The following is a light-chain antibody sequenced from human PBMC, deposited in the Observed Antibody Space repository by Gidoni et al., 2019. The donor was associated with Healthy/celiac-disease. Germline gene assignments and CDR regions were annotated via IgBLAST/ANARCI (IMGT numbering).Light chain of an antibody. CDR3: QQRSNWPSIT. CDR1: QSVSSY. Sequence: PGERATLSCRASQSVSSYLAWYQQKPGQAPRLLIYDASNRATGIPARFSGSGSGTDFTLTISSLEPEDFAVYYCQQRSNWPSITFXXXTRLEIK. CDR2: DAS. V-gene: IGKV3-11*01. J-gene: IGKJ5*01.